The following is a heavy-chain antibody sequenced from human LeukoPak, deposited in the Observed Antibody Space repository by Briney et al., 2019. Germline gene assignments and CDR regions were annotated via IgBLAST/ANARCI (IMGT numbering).Heavy chain of an antibody. CDR2: TSGSGVNS. J-gene: IGHJ4*02. D-gene: IGHD5-12*01. CDR1: GFTFSSYS. CDR3: AKEYSGYDFDY. Sequence: GGSLRLSCAASGFTFSSYSMNWVRQAPGKGLEWVAATSGSGVNSYYADSVRGRFTISRDNSQNTLYLQMDSLRAGDTALYYCAKEYSGYDFDYWGQGTLVTVSS. V-gene: IGHV3-23*01.